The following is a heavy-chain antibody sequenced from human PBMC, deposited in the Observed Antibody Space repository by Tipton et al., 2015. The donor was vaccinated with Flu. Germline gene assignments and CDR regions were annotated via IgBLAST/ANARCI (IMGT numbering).Heavy chain of an antibody. CDR3: ARIAVAFDY. J-gene: IGHJ4*02. CDR2: IFHTGST. V-gene: IGHV4-38-2*01. D-gene: IGHD6-19*01. CDR1: GDSIGSRYF. Sequence: TLSLTCSVSGDSIGSRYFWGWMRQPPGKGLEWIGNIFHTGSTYYNPSLKSRVTISINTAKNQFSLKLTSVTAADTAVYYCARIAVAFDYWGQGTLVTVSS.